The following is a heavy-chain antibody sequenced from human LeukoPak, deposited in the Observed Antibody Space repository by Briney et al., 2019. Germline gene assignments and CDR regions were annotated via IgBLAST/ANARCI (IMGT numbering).Heavy chain of an antibody. CDR2: IRSKAYGGTT. CDR1: GFTFDDYA. D-gene: IGHD3-16*02. CDR3: TRIYDYVWGSYPTDY. V-gene: IGHV3-49*03. J-gene: IGHJ4*02. Sequence: GGSLRLSCTASGFTFDDYAMSWFRQAPGKGLEWVGFIRSKAYGGTTEYAASVKGRFTISRDDSKSIAYLQMNSLKTEDTAVYYCTRIYDYVWGSYPTDYWGQGTLVTVSS.